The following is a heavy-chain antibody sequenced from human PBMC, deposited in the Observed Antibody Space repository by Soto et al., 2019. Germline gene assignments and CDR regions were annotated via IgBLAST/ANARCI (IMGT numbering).Heavy chain of an antibody. CDR2: IRSKAYGGTT. CDR1: GFTFGDYA. Sequence: GGSLRLSCTASGFTFGDYAMSWFRQAPGKGLEWVGFIRSKAYGGTTEYAASVKGRFTISRDDSKSIAYLQMNSLKTEDTAVYYCTRDRIRFLEWLFTPDYWGQGTLVTVSS. CDR3: TRDRIRFLEWLFTPDY. D-gene: IGHD3-3*01. V-gene: IGHV3-49*03. J-gene: IGHJ4*02.